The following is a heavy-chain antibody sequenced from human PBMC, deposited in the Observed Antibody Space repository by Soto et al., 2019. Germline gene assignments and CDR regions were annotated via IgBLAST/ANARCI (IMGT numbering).Heavy chain of an antibody. Sequence: EVQMVESGGGLVQPGGSLRLSCVVSGFTFSNYEMNWVRQAPGKGLDWVAYINTGGGAIYYADSVKGRLTISRDNAKNSLYLQMNSLRVEDTAVYYCARFDGASRGYWGQGTLVTVSS. CDR3: ARFDGASRGY. J-gene: IGHJ4*02. CDR1: GFTFSNYE. D-gene: IGHD3-10*01. V-gene: IGHV3-48*03. CDR2: INTGGGAI.